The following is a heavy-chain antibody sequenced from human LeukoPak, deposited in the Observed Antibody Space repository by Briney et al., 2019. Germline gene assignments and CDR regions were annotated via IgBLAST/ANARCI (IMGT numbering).Heavy chain of an antibody. V-gene: IGHV3-30*02. J-gene: IGHJ6*03. CDR1: GFTFSNYG. D-gene: IGHD4-17*01. CDR3: AKDKNDHGDYYYMDV. CDR2: IRYDGNNK. Sequence: QPGGSLRLSCAASGFTFSNYGMHWVRQAPGKGLEWVAFIRYDGNNKYYVDSVKGRFTISRDNSKNTLYLQMNSLRGEDTAVYYCAKDKNDHGDYYYMDVWGKGTTVIVSS.